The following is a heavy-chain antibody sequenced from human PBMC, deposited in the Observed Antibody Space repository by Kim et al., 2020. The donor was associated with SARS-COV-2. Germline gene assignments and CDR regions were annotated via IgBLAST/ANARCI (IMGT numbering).Heavy chain of an antibody. V-gene: IGHV4-31*03. Sequence: SETLSLTCTVSGGSISSGGYYWSWIRQHPGKGLEWIGYIYYSGSTYYNPSLKSRVTISVDTSKNQFSLKLSSVTAADTAVYYCARDFRQYSSGWSSPFDPSGQRALVTVSS. J-gene: IGHJ5*02. CDR3: ARDFRQYSSGWSSPFDP. D-gene: IGHD6-19*01. CDR1: GGSISSGGYY. CDR2: IYYSGST.